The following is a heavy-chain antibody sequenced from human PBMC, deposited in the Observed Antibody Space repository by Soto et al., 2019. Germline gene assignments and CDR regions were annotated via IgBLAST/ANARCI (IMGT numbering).Heavy chain of an antibody. D-gene: IGHD2-2*01. CDR3: ARDLTIVPATHPRLENYGMDV. V-gene: IGHV1-18*01. CDR1: GYSFTSYG. CDR2: ISPYNGHT. Sequence: QVQLVQSGGEVKKPGASVKVSCMASGYSFTSYGISWVRRAPGQGLEWMGWISPYNGHTQFVERFQGRVTMTTDTSTKTAYMELRNLRSDDTAHYYCARDLTIVPATHPRLENYGMDVWGQGTTVIVSS. J-gene: IGHJ6*02.